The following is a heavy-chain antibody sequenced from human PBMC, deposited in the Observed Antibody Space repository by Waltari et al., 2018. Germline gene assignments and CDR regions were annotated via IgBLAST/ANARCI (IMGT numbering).Heavy chain of an antibody. CDR2: ISWDGTNT. CDR3: VKGRYYDFWSAYPDY. Sequence: ELQLVESGGAVVPPGGSLRLSGAASGFTFDAHAMHWVRHAPGKGLEWVSVISWDGTNTYYVDSVKGRFTISRDNSKSTLYLQMSSLRAEDTALYYCVKGRYYDFWSAYPDYWGQGTLVTVSS. D-gene: IGHD3-3*01. J-gene: IGHJ4*02. V-gene: IGHV3-43D*04. CDR1: GFTFDAHA.